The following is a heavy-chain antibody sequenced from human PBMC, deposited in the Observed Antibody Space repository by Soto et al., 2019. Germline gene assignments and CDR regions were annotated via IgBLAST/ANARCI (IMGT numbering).Heavy chain of an antibody. CDR3: ARASDSGYDVYFDY. V-gene: IGHV1-69*13. J-gene: IGHJ4*02. CDR2: IIPIFGTA. Sequence: GASVKVSCKASGGTFSSYAISWVRQAPGQGLEWIGGIIPIFGTANYAQKFQGRVMITADDSTSTAYMELSSLRSEDTAVYYCARASDSGYDVYFDYWGQGTLVTV. CDR1: GGTFSSYA. D-gene: IGHD5-12*01.